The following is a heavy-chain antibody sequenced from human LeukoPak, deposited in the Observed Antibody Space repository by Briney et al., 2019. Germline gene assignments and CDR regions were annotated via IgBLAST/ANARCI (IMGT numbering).Heavy chain of an antibody. V-gene: IGHV3-13*01. D-gene: IGHD6-13*01. CDR1: GFTFSSYD. CDR3: ARGKRYSSSWFYNRFDP. Sequence: PGGSLKLSCAASGFTFSSYDMYWVRQTTGKGLEWVSGMGTTGDTHYPDSVKGRFTVSRENAKNSLYLQMNSLRAGDTAVYYCARGKRYSSSWFYNRFDPWGQGTLVTVSS. J-gene: IGHJ5*02. CDR2: MGTTGDT.